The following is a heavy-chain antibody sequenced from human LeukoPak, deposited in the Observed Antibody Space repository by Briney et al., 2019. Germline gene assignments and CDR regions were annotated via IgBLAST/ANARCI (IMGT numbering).Heavy chain of an antibody. V-gene: IGHV1-2*02. CDR3: ARASGVSGSYPAYYYYMDV. Sequence: GASVKVSCKASGYTFTGYYMHWVRQAPGQGLEWMGWINPNSGGTNYAQKFQGRVTMTRDTSISTAYMELSRLRSDDTAVYYCARASGVSGSYPAYYYYMDVWGKGTTVTVSS. J-gene: IGHJ6*03. D-gene: IGHD1-26*01. CDR1: GYTFTGYY. CDR2: INPNSGGT.